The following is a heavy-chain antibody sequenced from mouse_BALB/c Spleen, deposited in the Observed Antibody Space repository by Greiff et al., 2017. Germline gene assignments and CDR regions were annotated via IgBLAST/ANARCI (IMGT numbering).Heavy chain of an antibody. V-gene: IGHV14-3*02. J-gene: IGHJ1*01. CDR3: ADLRYFDV. CDR1: GFNIKDTY. CDR2: IDPANGNT. Sequence: EVQLQQSGAELVKPGASVKLSCTASGFNIKDTYMHWVKQRPEQGLEWIGRIDPANGNTKYDPKFQGKATITADTSSNTAYLQLSSLTSEDTAVYYCADLRYFDVWGAGTTVTVSS.